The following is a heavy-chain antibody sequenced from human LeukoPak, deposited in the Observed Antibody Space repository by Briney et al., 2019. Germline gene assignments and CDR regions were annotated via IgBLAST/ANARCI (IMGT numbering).Heavy chain of an antibody. V-gene: IGHV3-48*03. D-gene: IGHD5-18*01. J-gene: IGHJ4*02. CDR2: ISSSGSTI. CDR1: GFTFSSYE. CDR3: ARVGRSSYGLDY. Sequence: GGSLRLSCAASGFTFSSYEMNWGRQAPGEGVVGVSYISSSGSTIYYAESVKGRFIISRDNAKNSLYLQMNSLRAEDTAVYYCARVGRSSYGLDYWGQGTLVTVSS.